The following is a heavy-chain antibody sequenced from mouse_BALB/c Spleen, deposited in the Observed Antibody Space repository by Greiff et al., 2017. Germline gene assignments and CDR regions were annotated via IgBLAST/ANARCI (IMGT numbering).Heavy chain of an antibody. D-gene: IGHD2-2*01. J-gene: IGHJ3*01. CDR3: AREKGYGYDGFAY. V-gene: IGHV5-17*02. Sequence: EVKLEESGGGLVQPGGSRKLSCAASGFTFSSFGMHWVRQAPEKGLEWVAYISSGSSTIYYADTVKGRFTISRDNPKNTLFLQMTSLRSEDTAMYYCAREKGYGYDGFAYWGQGTLVTVSA. CDR1: GFTFSSFG. CDR2: ISSGSSTI.